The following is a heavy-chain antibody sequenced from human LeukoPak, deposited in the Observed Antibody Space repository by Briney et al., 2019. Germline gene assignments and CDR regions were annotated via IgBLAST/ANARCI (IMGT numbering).Heavy chain of an antibody. CDR1: GYSFSSHG. CDR2: IWYDGSQK. J-gene: IGHJ4*02. V-gene: IGHV3-33*03. Sequence: GRTLRLSCAVSGYSFSSHGMHWVRQAPGNGLEWGAAIWYDGSQKYYADTVRSRFTASRDNSKNTLYLQMDSLRAEETAVYYCARLYGANVGYLDYWGQGTLVTVSS. D-gene: IGHD4-23*01. CDR3: ARLYGANVGYLDY.